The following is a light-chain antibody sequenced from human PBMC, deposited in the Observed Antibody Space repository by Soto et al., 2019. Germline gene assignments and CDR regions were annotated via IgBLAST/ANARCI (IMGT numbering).Light chain of an antibody. CDR2: NSV. CDR1: SSNIGTNI. CDR3: AAWDDSLEVVV. V-gene: IGLV1-44*01. J-gene: IGLJ7*01. Sequence: QPVLTQPPSTSGAPGQRVTISCSGSSSNIGTNIVNWYNQLPGTAPKLLIYNSVERPSGVPDRFSGSQSGTSASLAISGLQPEDEADYYCAAWDDSLEVVVFGGGTQLTVL.